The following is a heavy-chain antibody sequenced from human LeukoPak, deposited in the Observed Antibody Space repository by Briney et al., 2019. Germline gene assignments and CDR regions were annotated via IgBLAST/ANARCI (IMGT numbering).Heavy chain of an antibody. CDR1: GGSISSYY. V-gene: IGHV4-39*07. CDR3: AREALGDFDY. CDR2: IYYSGST. D-gene: IGHD2-21*01. Sequence: SETLSLTCTVSGGSISSYYWGWIRQPPGKGLEWIGSIYYSGSTYYNPSLKSRVTISVDTSKNQFSLKLSSVTAADTAVYYCAREALGDFDYWGQGTLVTVSS. J-gene: IGHJ4*02.